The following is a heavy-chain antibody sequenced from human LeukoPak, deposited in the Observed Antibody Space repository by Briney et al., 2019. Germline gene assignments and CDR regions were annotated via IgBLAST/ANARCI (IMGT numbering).Heavy chain of an antibody. Sequence: PSETLSLTCAVSGGSISTNNWWTWVRQPPGKGLEWIGEIHHSGSTDYNPSLKSRVTISVDTSKNQFSLKLSSVTAADTAVYYCARIDYWGQGTLVTVSS. CDR3: ARIDY. J-gene: IGHJ4*02. V-gene: IGHV4-4*02. CDR1: GGSISTNNW. CDR2: IHHSGST.